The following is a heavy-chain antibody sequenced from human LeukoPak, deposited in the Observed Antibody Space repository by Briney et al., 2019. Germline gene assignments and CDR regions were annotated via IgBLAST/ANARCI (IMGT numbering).Heavy chain of an antibody. CDR1: GFTFTSYA. CDR2: ISAGGTTT. CDR3: ANPCSGGICYPDY. Sequence: AGGSLRLSCATSGFTFTSYAVSWVRQAPGKGLEWVSAISAGGTTTYYADSVKGRLTISRDDSRNTLYLQMDSLRVEDTAVYYCANPCSGGICYPDYWGQGTLVTVSS. V-gene: IGHV3-23*01. J-gene: IGHJ4*02. D-gene: IGHD2-15*01.